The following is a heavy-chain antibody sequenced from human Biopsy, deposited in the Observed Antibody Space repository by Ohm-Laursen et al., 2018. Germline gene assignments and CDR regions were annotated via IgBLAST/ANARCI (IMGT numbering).Heavy chain of an antibody. V-gene: IGHV3-21*01. CDR1: GFTFSAYS. Sequence: SLRLSCAASGFTFSAYSIVWVHQAPGKGLEWVSAISSRTTSEYYADSVKGRVTISRDNADNSVSLQMSNLRLDDTAVYYCARWYGDLFYYYNGMDVWGQGTTVTVTS. CDR2: ISSRTTSE. J-gene: IGHJ6*02. CDR3: ARWYGDLFYYYNGMDV. D-gene: IGHD3-10*01.